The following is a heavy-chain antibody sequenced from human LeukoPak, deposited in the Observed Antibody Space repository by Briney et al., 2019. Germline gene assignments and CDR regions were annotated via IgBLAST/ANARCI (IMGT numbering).Heavy chain of an antibody. CDR3: ARDHPWDYDILTGYYEEGVYFDY. D-gene: IGHD3-9*01. CDR1: GLTFSSYW. CDR2: IKQDGSEK. V-gene: IGHV3-7*01. Sequence: GGSLRLSCAAPGLTFSSYWMTWVRQAPGKGLEWVANIKQDGSEKYYVDSVKGRFTISRDNAKNSLYLQMNSLRAEDTAVYYCARDHPWDYDILTGYYEEGVYFDYWGQGTTVTVSS. J-gene: IGHJ4*03.